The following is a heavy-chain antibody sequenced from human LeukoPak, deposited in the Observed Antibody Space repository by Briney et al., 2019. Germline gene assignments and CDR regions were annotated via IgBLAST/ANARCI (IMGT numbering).Heavy chain of an antibody. V-gene: IGHV1-18*01. CDR1: GYTFTSYG. Sequence: ASVKVSCKASGYTFTSYGISWVRQAPGQGLEWMGWISAYNGNTNYAQKLQGRVTMTTDTSTSTAYMELRSLRSDDTAVYYCAREGPGYDFWSGYFSRLNYFDYWGREPWSPSPQ. CDR2: ISAYNGNT. D-gene: IGHD3-3*01. CDR3: AREGPGYDFWSGYFSRLNYFDY. J-gene: IGHJ4*02.